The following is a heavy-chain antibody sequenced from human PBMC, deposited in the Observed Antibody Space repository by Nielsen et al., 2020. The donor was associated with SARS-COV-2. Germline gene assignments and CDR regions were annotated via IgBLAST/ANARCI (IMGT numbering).Heavy chain of an antibody. CDR3: ARALVGATFDY. V-gene: IGHV3-30*19. D-gene: IGHD1-26*01. J-gene: IGHJ4*02. Sequence: GESLKISCAASGFTFSSYGMHWVRQAPGKGLEWVAVISYDGSNKYYADSVKGRFTISRDNSKNTLYLQMNSLRAEDTAVYYCARALVGATFDYWGQGTLVTVSS. CDR1: GFTFSSYG. CDR2: ISYDGSNK.